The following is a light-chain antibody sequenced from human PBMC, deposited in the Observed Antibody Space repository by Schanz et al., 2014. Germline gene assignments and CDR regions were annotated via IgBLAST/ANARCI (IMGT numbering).Light chain of an antibody. CDR1: QSVVHT. Sequence: EILMTQSPATLSVSPGERATLSCRASQSVVHTLAWYQQKPGQAPRLLMYGVSTRATGIPARFSGSGSGTEFALTISSLQSEDFAVYYCQQYYNWPRTFGQGTKVEIK. CDR2: GVS. J-gene: IGKJ1*01. CDR3: QQYYNWPRT. V-gene: IGKV3-15*01.